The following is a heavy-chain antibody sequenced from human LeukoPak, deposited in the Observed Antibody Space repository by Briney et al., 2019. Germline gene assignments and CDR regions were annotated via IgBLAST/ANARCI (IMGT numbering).Heavy chain of an antibody. J-gene: IGHJ4*02. D-gene: IGHD3-10*02. CDR3: AKGVDLFGELYFDS. Sequence: TGGSLRLSCVASEFTFTSYGMHWVRQAPGKGLEWVAFLRYDGSNRSYADSVKGRFTISRDNSKNTLYLQMNSLRAEDTAVYYCAKGVDLFGELYFDSWGQGTLVTVSS. V-gene: IGHV3-30*02. CDR2: LRYDGSNR. CDR1: EFTFTSYG.